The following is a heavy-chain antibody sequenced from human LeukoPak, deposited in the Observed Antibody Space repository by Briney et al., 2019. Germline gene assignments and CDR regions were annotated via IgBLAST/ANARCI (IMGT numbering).Heavy chain of an antibody. V-gene: IGHV3-20*04. J-gene: IGHJ3*02. CDR2: INWNGGST. CDR3: ARIVAGGSDAFDI. Sequence: GGSLRLSCAASGFTFDDYGMSWVRHAPGKGLEWVSGINWNGGSTVYADSVKGRFTISRDNAKNSLYLQMNSLRAEDTALYYCARIVAGGSDAFDIWGQGTMVTVSS. CDR1: GFTFDDYG. D-gene: IGHD2-21*01.